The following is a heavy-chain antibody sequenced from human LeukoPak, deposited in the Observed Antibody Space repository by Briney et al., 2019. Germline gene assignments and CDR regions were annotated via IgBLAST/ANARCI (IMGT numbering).Heavy chain of an antibody. CDR1: GDSVSSSSSA. CDR3: VRGGHFDY. J-gene: IGHJ4*02. Sequence: SQTLSLTSAISGDSVSSSSSAWNWVRQSPSRGLEWLGRTYYRSKWYNDYAESVRSRIAINPDTSKNQFSLHLNSVTLEDTAVYYCVRGGHFDYWGQGTLVTVSS. D-gene: IGHD3-16*01. V-gene: IGHV6-1*01. CDR2: TYYRSKWYN.